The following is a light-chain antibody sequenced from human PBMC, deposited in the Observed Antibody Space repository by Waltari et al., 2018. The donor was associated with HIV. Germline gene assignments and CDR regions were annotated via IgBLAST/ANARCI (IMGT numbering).Light chain of an antibody. CDR1: WTVIGN. Sequence: ELVMTQSPATLSVSPGARAPLPCRASWTVIGNLAWYQQKPGQAPRLLVYGASTSAAGVPARCTGSGSGTEFTLTISTLQSEDFAVYYCQQYNYWPPYTFGQGTRLEIK. CDR3: QQYNYWPPYT. V-gene: IGKV3-15*01. J-gene: IGKJ2*01. CDR2: GAS.